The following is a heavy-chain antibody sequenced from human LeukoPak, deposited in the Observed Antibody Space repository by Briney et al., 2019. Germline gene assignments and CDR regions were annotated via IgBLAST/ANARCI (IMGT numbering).Heavy chain of an antibody. V-gene: IGHV3-23*01. D-gene: IGHD4-17*01. Sequence: LPGGSLRLSCAASGFTFSSYAMSWVRQAPGKGLEWVSAISGSGGSTYYADPVKGRFTISRDNSKNTLYLQMNSLRAEDTAVYYCAKARLYGPNWFDPWGQGTLVTVSS. J-gene: IGHJ5*02. CDR1: GFTFSSYA. CDR3: AKARLYGPNWFDP. CDR2: ISGSGGST.